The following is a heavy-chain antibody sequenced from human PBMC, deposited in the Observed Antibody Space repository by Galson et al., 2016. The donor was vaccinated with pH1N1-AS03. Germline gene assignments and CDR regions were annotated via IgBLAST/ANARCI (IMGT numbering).Heavy chain of an antibody. CDR1: GFTISNFG. CDR3: ANDFNYDFWSGLSFY. D-gene: IGHD3/OR15-3a*01. CDR2: ISFDGTNK. J-gene: IGHJ4*02. V-gene: IGHV3-30*18. Sequence: SLRLSCAASGFTISNFGMLWVRQAPGQGLEWVAIISFDGTNKYYADSVKGRFSISRDNSKNTLFLQRSALRAEDTAVYYCANDFNYDFWSGLSFYWGQGALGTVSS.